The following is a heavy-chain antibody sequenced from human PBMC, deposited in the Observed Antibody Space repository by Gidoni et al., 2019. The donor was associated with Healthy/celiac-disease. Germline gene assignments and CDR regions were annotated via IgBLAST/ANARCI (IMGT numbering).Heavy chain of an antibody. CDR1: VFTFSSYG. D-gene: IGHD1-1*01. J-gene: IGHJ4*02. Sequence: QVQLVESGGGVVQPGRSLRLSCAAPVFTFSSYGMHRVRQAPGKGLEWVAVIWYDGSIKYYADSVKGRFTISRDNSKNTLYLQMNSLRAEDTAVYYCARVSWHDRLYFDYWGQGTLVTVSS. CDR3: ARVSWHDRLYFDY. CDR2: IWYDGSIK. V-gene: IGHV3-33*01.